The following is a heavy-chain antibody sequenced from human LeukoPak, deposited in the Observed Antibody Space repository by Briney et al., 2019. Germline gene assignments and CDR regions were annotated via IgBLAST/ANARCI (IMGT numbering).Heavy chain of an antibody. CDR1: GDSISGHY. CDR3: ARESGGSDFDY. V-gene: IGHV4-59*11. D-gene: IGHD5-12*01. Sequence: SSETLSLTCTVSGDSISGHYWNWIRQPPGKGLEWIGYIYYSGSTNYNPSLKSRVTISVDSSKNQFSLKLNSVTAADTAVYYCARESGGSDFDYWGQGSLVTVSS. J-gene: IGHJ4*02. CDR2: IYYSGST.